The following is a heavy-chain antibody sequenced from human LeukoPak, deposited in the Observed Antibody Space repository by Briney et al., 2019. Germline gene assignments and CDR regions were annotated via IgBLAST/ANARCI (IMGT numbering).Heavy chain of an antibody. J-gene: IGHJ5*02. CDR1: GFSFGTSG. CDR3: AKTYGSSWHDFDP. D-gene: IGHD6-13*01. Sequence: GGSLRLSCAASGFSFGTSGMHWVRQAPGKGLEWVAVVWYDGTNKHYADSVKGRFTISRDNSKNTLYLQMNSLRIEDTAVYYCAKTYGSSWHDFDPWGQGTLVTVSS. CDR2: VWYDGTNK. V-gene: IGHV3-33*06.